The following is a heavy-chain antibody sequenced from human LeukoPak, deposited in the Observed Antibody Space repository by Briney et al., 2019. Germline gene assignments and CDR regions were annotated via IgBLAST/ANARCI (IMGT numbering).Heavy chain of an antibody. Sequence: GGSLRLSCAASGFTFSSYAMSWVRQAPRKGLEWVSAISGSGGSTYYADSVKGRFTISRDNSKNTLYLQMSSLRAEDTAVYYCAKDRSFNRAYFDYWGQGTLVTVSS. CDR3: AKDRSFNRAYFDY. D-gene: IGHD3-16*02. CDR1: GFTFSSYA. J-gene: IGHJ4*02. V-gene: IGHV3-23*01. CDR2: ISGSGGST.